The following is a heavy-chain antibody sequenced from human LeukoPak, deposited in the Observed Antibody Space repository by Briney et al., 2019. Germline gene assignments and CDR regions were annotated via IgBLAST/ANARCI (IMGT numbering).Heavy chain of an antibody. CDR1: GFTFTSYG. Sequence: ESSVKVSCKTSGFTFTSYGISWVRQAPGQGLEWVGWISGYNGNTNYAQKFRGRLTMTIDTSTTAAYMELRSLRSDDTAVYYCAKDRSRSAREDWGQGTLVTVSS. V-gene: IGHV1-18*01. CDR2: ISGYNGNT. D-gene: IGHD3-10*01. CDR3: AKDRSRSARED. J-gene: IGHJ4*02.